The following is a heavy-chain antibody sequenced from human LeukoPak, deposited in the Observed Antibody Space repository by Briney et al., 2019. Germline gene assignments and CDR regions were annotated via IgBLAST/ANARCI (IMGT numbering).Heavy chain of an antibody. Sequence: SETLSLTCTVSGGSISSYYWSWIRQPPGKGLEWIGYIYYSGSTNYNPSLKSRVTMSVDTSKNQLSLKLSSVTAADTAVYYCARDKDYFDSGGAFDIWGQGTMVTVSS. D-gene: IGHD3-22*01. J-gene: IGHJ3*02. V-gene: IGHV4-59*01. CDR2: IYYSGST. CDR3: ARDKDYFDSGGAFDI. CDR1: GGSISSYY.